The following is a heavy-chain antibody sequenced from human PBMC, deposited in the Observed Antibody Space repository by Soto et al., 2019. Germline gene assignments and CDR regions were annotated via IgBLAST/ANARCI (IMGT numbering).Heavy chain of an antibody. CDR2: MNPINGAT. V-gene: IGHV1-8*02. D-gene: IGHD6-13*01. CDR3: GRGPSPRAPAGGTPYYYAMDV. Sequence: ASVKVACKASGYDFTAYDINWVRQASGQGLEWMGWMNPINGATGTARRFQGRVSLSRNTATGTAYLELTSLRSDDTAVYYCGRGPSPRAPAGGTPYYYAMDVWGQGTTVTVSS. J-gene: IGHJ6*02. CDR1: GYDFTAYD.